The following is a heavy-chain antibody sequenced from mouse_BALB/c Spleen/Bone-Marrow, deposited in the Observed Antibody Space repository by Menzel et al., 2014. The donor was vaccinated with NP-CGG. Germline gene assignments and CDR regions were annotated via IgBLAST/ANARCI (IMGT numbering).Heavy chain of an antibody. CDR1: GYTFTSYV. D-gene: IGHD2-14*01. Sequence: QLQQPGPELVKPGASVKMSCKASGYTFTSYVMHWVKQKPGQGLEWIGYINPYNDGTKYNEKFKGMATLTSDRSSSTAYMELSSLTSEDSAVYYCAKGGNYRYDFDYWGQGTTLTVSS. CDR3: AKGGNYRYDFDY. V-gene: IGHV1-14*01. CDR2: INPYNDGT. J-gene: IGHJ2*01.